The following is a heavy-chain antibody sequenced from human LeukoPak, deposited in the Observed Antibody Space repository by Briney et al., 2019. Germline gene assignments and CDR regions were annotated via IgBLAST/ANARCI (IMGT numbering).Heavy chain of an antibody. CDR2: ISSNGGST. J-gene: IGHJ6*04. V-gene: IGHV3-64D*06. CDR1: GFTFSSYA. CDR3: VTSRPSGGYYYYYGMDV. Sequence: PGGSLRLSCSASGFTFSSYAMHWVRQAPGKGLEYVPGISSNGGSTHYADSVKGRFTISRDNSKNTLYPQMSSLRAEDTAVYYCVTSRPSGGYYYYYGMDVWGKGTTVTVSS. D-gene: IGHD3-10*01.